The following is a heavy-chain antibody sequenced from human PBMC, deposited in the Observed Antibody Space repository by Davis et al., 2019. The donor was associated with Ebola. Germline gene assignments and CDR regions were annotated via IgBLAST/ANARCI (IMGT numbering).Heavy chain of an antibody. CDR2: ISASEGHT. D-gene: IGHD6-6*01. V-gene: IGHV3-23*01. J-gene: IGHJ6*04. Sequence: PGGSLRLSCAASGFTFSNYDMSWVRQVPGKGLEWVSTISASEGHTHYSDSVKGRFTISRDNSKDTLYLQMNTLRAEDTAVYYCAKSSPQKVWGKGTTVTVSS. CDR1: GFTFSNYD. CDR3: AKSSPQKV.